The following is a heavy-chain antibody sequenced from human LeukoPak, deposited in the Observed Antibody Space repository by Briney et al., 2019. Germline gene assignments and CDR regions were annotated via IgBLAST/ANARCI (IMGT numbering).Heavy chain of an antibody. CDR3: ARGTTYYYDSSGYPD. J-gene: IGHJ4*02. CDR1: GFTFSSYG. Sequence: GGSLRLSCAASGFTFSSYGMHWVRQAPGKGLEWVAFIRCDGSNKYYADSVKGRFTISRDNAKNTLYLQMNSLRAEDTAVYYCARGTTYYYDSSGYPDWGQGTLVTVSS. V-gene: IGHV3-30*02. D-gene: IGHD3-22*01. CDR2: IRCDGSNK.